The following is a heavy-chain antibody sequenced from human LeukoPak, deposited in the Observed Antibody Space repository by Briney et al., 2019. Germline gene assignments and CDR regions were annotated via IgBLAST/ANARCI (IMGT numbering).Heavy chain of an antibody. CDR3: ARVTGYVMEDYFDY. V-gene: IGHV4-61*02. D-gene: IGHD6-13*01. CDR1: GDSISSGSFY. CDR2: IYPSGST. Sequence: SQTLSLTCSVSGDSISSGSFYWRSIRQPAGRGLEWIGRIYPSGSTNYNPSLKSRVTISLDTSKNQFSLKLSSVTAADTAVYYCARVTGYVMEDYFDYWGQGTLVTVSS. J-gene: IGHJ4*02.